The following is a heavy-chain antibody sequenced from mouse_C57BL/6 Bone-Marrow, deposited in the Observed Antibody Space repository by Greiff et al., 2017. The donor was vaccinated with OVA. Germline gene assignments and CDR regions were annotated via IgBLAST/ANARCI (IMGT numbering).Heavy chain of an antibody. CDR3: ASGVITTVVRGDYFDY. V-gene: IGHV1-7*01. J-gene: IGHJ2*01. CDR2: INPSSGYT. CDR1: GYTFTSYW. Sequence: VKLMESGAELAKPGASVKLSCKASGYTFTSYWMHWVKQRPGPGLEWIGYINPSSGYTKYNQKFKDKATLTADKSSSTAYMQLSSLTYEYSAVYYCASGVITTVVRGDYFDYWGQGTTLTVSS. D-gene: IGHD1-1*01.